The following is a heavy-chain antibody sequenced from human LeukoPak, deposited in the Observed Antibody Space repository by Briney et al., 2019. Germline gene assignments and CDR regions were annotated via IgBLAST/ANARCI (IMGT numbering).Heavy chain of an antibody. CDR2: INPTSGST. J-gene: IGHJ6*03. CDR1: GYTFTGYY. V-gene: IGHV1-46*01. Sequence: ASVKVSCKASGYTFTGYYMHWVRQAPGQGLEWMALINPTSGSTTYAQNFQGRVTMTRDMSTNTVYMELSSLRSEDTAVYYCVREGSLIKQLRYVYYMDVWSKGTTVTVSS. D-gene: IGHD6-6*01. CDR3: VREGSLIKQLRYVYYMDV.